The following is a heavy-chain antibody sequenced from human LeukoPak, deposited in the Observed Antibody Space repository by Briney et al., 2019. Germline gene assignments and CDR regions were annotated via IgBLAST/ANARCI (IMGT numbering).Heavy chain of an antibody. V-gene: IGHV3-7*01. CDR3: AKDSYSKGGY. Sequence: GGSLRLSCAASGFTFSYHRMTWVRQAPGKGLEWVANIKNDGTVKNYVDTVKGRFTISRDNAKNSLYLQMNSLRAEDTGVYYCAKDSYSKGGYWGQGVLVTVSS. D-gene: IGHD5-18*01. J-gene: IGHJ4*02. CDR2: IKNDGTVK. CDR1: GFTFSYHR.